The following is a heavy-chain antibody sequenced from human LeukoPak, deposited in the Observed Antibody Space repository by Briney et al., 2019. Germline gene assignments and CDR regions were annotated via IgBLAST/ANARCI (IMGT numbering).Heavy chain of an antibody. Sequence: PGGSLRLSCAASGFTFSSYNMNWVRQAPGKGLEWASYVSSNTITIYYADSVKGRFTISRDNAKNSLYLQMSSLRDEDTAVYYCARDSSSGSYYVNWGQGTLVTVSS. D-gene: IGHD1-26*01. CDR3: ARDSSSGSYYVN. CDR2: VSSNTITI. CDR1: GFTFSSYN. J-gene: IGHJ4*02. V-gene: IGHV3-48*02.